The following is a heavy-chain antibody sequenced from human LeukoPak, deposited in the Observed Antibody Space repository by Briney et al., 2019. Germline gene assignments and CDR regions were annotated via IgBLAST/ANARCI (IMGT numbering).Heavy chain of an antibody. CDR1: GGSISSYY. CDR2: IYFSGST. CDR3: ARRYDYGDLKRLTRFDP. J-gene: IGHJ5*02. V-gene: IGHV4-59*12. D-gene: IGHD4-17*01. Sequence: SETLSLTCTVSGGSISSYYWSWIRQPPGKGLEWIGYIYFSGSTNYNPSLKSRVTISVDTSKNQFSLKLSSVTAADTAVYYCARRYDYGDLKRLTRFDPWGQGTLVTVSS.